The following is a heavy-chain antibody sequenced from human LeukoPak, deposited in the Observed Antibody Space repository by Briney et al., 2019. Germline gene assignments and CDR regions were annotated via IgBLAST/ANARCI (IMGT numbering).Heavy chain of an antibody. CDR1: GFTFNSYA. Sequence: GGSLRLSCASSGFTFNSYAMNWVRQAPGKGLEWVSSISSTGLTTYYTDSVKGRFTISRDNSKDTLYLQMNSLRTEDTAGYYCAKSGSGWGAFDYWGQGALVTVSS. J-gene: IGHJ4*02. CDR2: ISSTGLTT. V-gene: IGHV3-23*01. D-gene: IGHD6-19*01. CDR3: AKSGSGWGAFDY.